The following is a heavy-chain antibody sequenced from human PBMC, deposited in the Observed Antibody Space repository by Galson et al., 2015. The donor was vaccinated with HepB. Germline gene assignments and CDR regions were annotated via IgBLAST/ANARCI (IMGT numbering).Heavy chain of an antibody. V-gene: IGHV3-48*02. CDR3: ARESLSWGSGGSMDV. CDR2: ISSSSSTI. Sequence: SLRLSCAASGFTFSSYSMNWVRQAPGKGLEWVSYISSSSSTIYYADSVKGRFTISRDNAKNSLYLQMNSLRDEDTAVYYCARESLSWGSGGSMDVWGQGTTVTVSS. J-gene: IGHJ6*02. CDR1: GFTFSSYS. D-gene: IGHD3-10*01.